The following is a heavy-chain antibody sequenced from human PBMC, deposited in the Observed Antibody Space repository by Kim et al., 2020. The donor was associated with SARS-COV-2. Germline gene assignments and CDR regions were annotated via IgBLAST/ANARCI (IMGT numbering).Heavy chain of an antibody. CDR2: INTGNGDT. V-gene: IGHV1-3*04. J-gene: IGHJ4*02. D-gene: IGHD6-19*01. CDR1: GYSFTTYP. Sequence: ASVKVSCKASGYSFTTYPMHWVRQAPGQRLEWMGWINTGNGDTKYSQKFQGRVTITRDTSASTAYMELGNLTSEDTAVYYCARDPGWLVLWGQGTLVTVSS. CDR3: ARDPGWLVL.